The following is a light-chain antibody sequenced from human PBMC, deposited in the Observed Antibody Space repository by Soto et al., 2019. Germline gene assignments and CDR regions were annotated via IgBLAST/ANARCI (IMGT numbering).Light chain of an antibody. V-gene: IGKV3-20*01. Sequence: EIVLTQSPATLSLSPGERATLSCRASHSVSSSYLAWYQQKPGQAPSLLIYGASSRATGIPDRFSGSGSGTDFTLTISRLEPEDFAVYYCQQYGSSPPITFGQGTRLENK. CDR2: GAS. CDR1: HSVSSSY. J-gene: IGKJ5*01. CDR3: QQYGSSPPIT.